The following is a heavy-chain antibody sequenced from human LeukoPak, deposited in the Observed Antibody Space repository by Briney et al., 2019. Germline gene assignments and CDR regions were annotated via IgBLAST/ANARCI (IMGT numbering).Heavy chain of an antibody. CDR1: GFTFSSYA. J-gene: IGHJ6*02. V-gene: IGHV3-30-3*01. Sequence: GGSLRLSCAASGFTFSSYAMHWVRQAPGKGLEWVAVISYDGSNKYYADSVKGRSTISRDNSKNTLYLQMNSLRAEDTAVYYCARGPERTGVGTRYYYDMDVWGQGTTVTVSS. CDR2: ISYDGSNK. D-gene: IGHD2-8*01. CDR3: ARGPERTGVGTRYYYDMDV.